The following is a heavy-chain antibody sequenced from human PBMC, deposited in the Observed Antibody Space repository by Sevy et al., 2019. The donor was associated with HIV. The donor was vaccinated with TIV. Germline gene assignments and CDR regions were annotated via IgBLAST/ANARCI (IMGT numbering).Heavy chain of an antibody. Sequence: GGSLRLSCAASGFTFNTHAMHWVRQAPGKGLEWVALISYDGIIKYYADSVKGRVTISRDNSKNTLSLQMNSLRIEDTAVYYCAREGGYTSAWSPGNYWGQGTLVTVSS. D-gene: IGHD6-19*01. CDR2: ISYDGIIK. J-gene: IGHJ4*02. V-gene: IGHV3-30*04. CDR3: AREGGYTSAWSPGNY. CDR1: GFTFNTHA.